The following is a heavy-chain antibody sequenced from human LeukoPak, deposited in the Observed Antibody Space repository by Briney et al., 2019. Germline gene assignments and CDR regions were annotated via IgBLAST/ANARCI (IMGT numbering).Heavy chain of an antibody. CDR2: ISTSGRT. J-gene: IGHJ4*02. Sequence: SETLSLTCTVSGGSISSGSYYWTWIRQPAGKGLEWIGRISTSGRTNFNPSLKSRVTISIDTSKNQFSLKLSSVTAADTAVYYCAKGIVGATLYYFDYWGQGTLVTVSS. CDR3: AKGIVGATLYYFDY. V-gene: IGHV4-61*02. D-gene: IGHD1-26*01. CDR1: GGSISSGSYY.